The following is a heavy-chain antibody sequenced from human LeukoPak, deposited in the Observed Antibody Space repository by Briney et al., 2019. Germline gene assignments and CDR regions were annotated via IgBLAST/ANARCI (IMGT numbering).Heavy chain of an antibody. CDR1: GYTFTSYY. J-gene: IGHJ3*02. Sequence: ASVKVSCKASGYTFTSYYMHWVRQAPGQGLEWMRIINPSGCSTSYAQKFQGRVTMTRDMSTSTVYMELSSLRSEDTAVYYCAIRSYYYDSSGDAFDIWGQGTMVTVSS. V-gene: IGHV1-46*01. CDR3: AIRSYYYDSSGDAFDI. CDR2: INPSGCST. D-gene: IGHD3-22*01.